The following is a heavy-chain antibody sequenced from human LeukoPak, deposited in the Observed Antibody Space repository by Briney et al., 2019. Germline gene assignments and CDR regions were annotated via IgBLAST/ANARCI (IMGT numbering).Heavy chain of an antibody. D-gene: IGHD3-22*01. CDR3: AKGYDSSGYLHDY. CDR2: ISYDGSNK. CDR1: GFTFSSYG. J-gene: IGHJ4*02. Sequence: GGSLRLSCAASGFTFSSYGMHWVRQAPGKGLEWVAVISYDGSNKYYADSVKGRFTISRDNSKNTLYLQMNSLRAEDTAVYYCAKGYDSSGYLHDYWGRGTLVTVSS. V-gene: IGHV3-30*18.